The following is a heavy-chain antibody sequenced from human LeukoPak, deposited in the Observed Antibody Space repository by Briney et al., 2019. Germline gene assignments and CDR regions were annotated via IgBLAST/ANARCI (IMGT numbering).Heavy chain of an antibody. J-gene: IGHJ4*02. CDR1: GFTFSDYY. CDR2: ISATGGST. V-gene: IGHV3-23*01. CDR3: ANRPLDY. Sequence: GGSLRLSCAASGFTFSDYYMSWIRQAPGKGLEWVSAISATGGSTYYADSVKGRFTISRDNSKNTLYLQINTLRAEDTAVYYCANRPLDYWGQGTLVTVSS.